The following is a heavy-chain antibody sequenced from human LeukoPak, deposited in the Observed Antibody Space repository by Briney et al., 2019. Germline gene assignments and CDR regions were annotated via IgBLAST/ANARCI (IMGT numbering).Heavy chain of an antibody. Sequence: GGSLRPSCTASGFTFSNYAMNWVRQAPGKGLEWVSGISGSGGGTYYADSVKGRFTISRDNSKNTLYLQMNSLRAEDTALYYCAKTYCSGGSCYVTYYYYGMDVWGQGTTVTVSS. CDR2: ISGSGGGT. CDR1: GFTFSNYA. V-gene: IGHV3-23*01. CDR3: AKTYCSGGSCYVTYYYYGMDV. J-gene: IGHJ6*02. D-gene: IGHD2-15*01.